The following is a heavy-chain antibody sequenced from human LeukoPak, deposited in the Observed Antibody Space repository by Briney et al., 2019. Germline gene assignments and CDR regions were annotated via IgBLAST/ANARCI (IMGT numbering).Heavy chain of an antibody. Sequence: SETLSLTCAVYGGSFSGYYWSWIRQPPGKGLEWIGEINHSGSTNYNPSLKSRVTISVDTSKNQFSLKLSSVTAADTTVYYCARGRRGAARLFDYWGQGTLVTVSS. CDR2: INHSGST. D-gene: IGHD6-6*01. CDR1: GGSFSGYY. V-gene: IGHV4-34*01. J-gene: IGHJ4*02. CDR3: ARGRRGAARLFDY.